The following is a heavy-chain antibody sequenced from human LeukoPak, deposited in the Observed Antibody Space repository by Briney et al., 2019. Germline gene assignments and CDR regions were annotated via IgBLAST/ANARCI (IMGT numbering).Heavy chain of an antibody. CDR2: ISSSSSYI. J-gene: IGHJ4*02. CDR3: TRDSGRFRLDY. Sequence: GGSLRLSCAASGFTFSSDSMNWVRQAPGKGVEWVSSISSSSSYIYYADSVKGRFTISRDNAKNSLYLQMNSLRAEDTAVYYCTRDSGRFRLDYWGQGILVTVSS. V-gene: IGHV3-21*01. CDR1: GFTFSSDS. D-gene: IGHD6-19*01.